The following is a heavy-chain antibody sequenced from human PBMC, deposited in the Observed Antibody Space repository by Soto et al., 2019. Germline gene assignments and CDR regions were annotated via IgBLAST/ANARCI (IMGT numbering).Heavy chain of an antibody. D-gene: IGHD3-10*01. J-gene: IGHJ6*02. V-gene: IGHV6-1*01. CDR3: ARAGPDYYYYGLDV. Sequence: SQTLSLTCAVSGDSVSTNSAAWNWIRQSPSRGLEWLGRTYCRSKWYNDYAVSVKSRININADTSKNQISLQLNSVTPEDTAVYYCARAGPDYYYYGLDVWGQGTTVTVSS. CDR1: GDSVSTNSAA. CDR2: TYCRSKWYN.